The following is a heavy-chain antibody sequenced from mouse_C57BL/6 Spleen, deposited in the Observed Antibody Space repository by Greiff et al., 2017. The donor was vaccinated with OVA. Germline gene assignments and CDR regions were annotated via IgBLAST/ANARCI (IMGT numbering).Heavy chain of an antibody. D-gene: IGHD1-3*01. Sequence: QVQLKESGAELVRPGASVTLSCKASGYTFTDYEMHWVKQTPVHGLEWIGAIDPETGGTAYNQKFKGKAILTADKSSSTAYMELRSLTSEDSAVYYCTRYKDSAWFAYWGQGTLVTVSA. V-gene: IGHV1-15*01. CDR1: GYTFTDYE. J-gene: IGHJ3*01. CDR3: TRYKDSAWFAY. CDR2: IDPETGGT.